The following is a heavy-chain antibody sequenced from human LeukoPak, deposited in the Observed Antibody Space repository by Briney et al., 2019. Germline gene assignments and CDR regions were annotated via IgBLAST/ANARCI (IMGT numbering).Heavy chain of an antibody. J-gene: IGHJ4*02. CDR3: ARGYHDFSGYWLSYFDY. CDR2: IYYSGST. V-gene: IGHV4-59*01. D-gene: IGHD3-22*01. Sequence: SETLSLTCTLSGGSISSYYWSWIRQPPGKGLECIGYIYYSGSTNYNPSLKSRVTISVDTPKNQFSLRLSSVTAADTAVYYCARGYHDFSGYWLSYFDYWGQGTLVTVA. CDR1: GGSISSYY.